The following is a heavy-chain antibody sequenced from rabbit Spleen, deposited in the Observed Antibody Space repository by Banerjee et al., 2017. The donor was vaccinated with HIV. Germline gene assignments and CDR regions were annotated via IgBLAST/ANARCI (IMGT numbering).Heavy chain of an antibody. CDR1: GFDFSNYG. V-gene: IGHV1S47*01. CDR2: IDPIFGIA. J-gene: IGHJ3*01. Sequence: QEQLVESGGGLVQPGGSLKLSCKASGFDFSNYGVSWVRQAPGKGLEWIGYIDPIFGIAVYASWVSGRFTISSHNAQNTLYLQLNSLTAADTATYFCVREVAGRFGLWGQGTLVTVS. D-gene: IGHD4-2*01. CDR3: VREVAGRFGL.